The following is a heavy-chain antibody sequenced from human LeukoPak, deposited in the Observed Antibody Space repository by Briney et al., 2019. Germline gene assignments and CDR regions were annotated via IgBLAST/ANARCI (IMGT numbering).Heavy chain of an antibody. CDR2: ISYSGTT. J-gene: IGHJ6*02. Sequence: SETLSLTCTVSGGSSRSSSYYWGWIRQPPGKGLEWIGTISYSGTTDYNPSLKSRVTISVDTSKDQFSLKLSSVTAADTAVYYCARDRMFNFGYEGYYYYGMDVWGQGTTVTVSS. D-gene: IGHD5-12*01. CDR3: ARDRMFNFGYEGYYYYGMDV. CDR1: GGSSRSSSYY. V-gene: IGHV4-39*07.